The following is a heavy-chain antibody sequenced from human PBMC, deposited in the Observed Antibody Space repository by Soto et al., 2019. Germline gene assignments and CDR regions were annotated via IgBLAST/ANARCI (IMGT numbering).Heavy chain of an antibody. CDR3: ATGGDGDYYYYYMDV. Sequence: PAETLCLICTFSDGAISSFCWTWIRQPPGKGLEFIGYIYYTGTTNYNPSLKSRVTISVDTSKNQFSLKLSSVTAADTAVYYCATGGDGDYYYYYMDVWGKGTTVTVSS. V-gene: IGHV4-59*01. J-gene: IGHJ6*03. D-gene: IGHD5-12*01. CDR2: IYYTGTT. CDR1: DGAISSFC.